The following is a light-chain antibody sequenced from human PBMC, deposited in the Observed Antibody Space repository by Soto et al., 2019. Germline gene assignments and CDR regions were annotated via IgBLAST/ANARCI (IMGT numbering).Light chain of an antibody. J-gene: IGKJ2*03. CDR2: GAS. Sequence: ESVLTQSPGTLSLFPGERATLSCRASQSVSSNYLAWYQQKPGQAPRLLIYGASTRATGIPDRFSGSGSGTDFTLSISRLEPEDFAVYYCQQFGGSSYSFGQGTKLEIK. CDR3: QQFGGSSYS. V-gene: IGKV3-20*01. CDR1: QSVSSNY.